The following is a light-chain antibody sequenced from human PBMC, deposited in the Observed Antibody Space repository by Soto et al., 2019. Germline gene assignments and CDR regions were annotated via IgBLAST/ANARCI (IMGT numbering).Light chain of an antibody. V-gene: IGKV1-39*01. J-gene: IGKJ1*01. CDR1: QTIIGY. CDR2: AAS. Sequence: DIQMTQSPSSLSASIGDSVTITCRASQTIIGYLNWYQQKPGKAPKLLIYAASSLQSGVPSRFSGSGSETDFTLTISSLQPEDFATYSCQQSYSTTWTFGQGTKVDIK. CDR3: QQSYSTTWT.